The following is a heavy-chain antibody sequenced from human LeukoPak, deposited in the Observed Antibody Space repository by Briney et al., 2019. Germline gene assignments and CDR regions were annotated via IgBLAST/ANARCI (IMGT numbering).Heavy chain of an antibody. D-gene: IGHD6-13*01. V-gene: IGHV4-39*07. CDR3: AVSAAGLFDP. Sequence: PSETLSLTCSVSGDSIDNSEYYWGWIRQPPGKGLEWIGNVYYSGSAYYNPSLESRVTILKDSSKNQFSLKLSSVTAADTAVYYCAVSAAGLFDPWGQGTLVTVSS. CDR1: GDSIDNSEYY. J-gene: IGHJ5*02. CDR2: VYYSGSA.